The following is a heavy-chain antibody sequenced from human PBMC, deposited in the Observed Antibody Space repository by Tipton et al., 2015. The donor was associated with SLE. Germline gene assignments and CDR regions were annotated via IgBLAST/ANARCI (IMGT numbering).Heavy chain of an antibody. CDR3: ARLGGNDAYYFDY. D-gene: IGHD1-1*01. J-gene: IGHJ4*02. CDR2: IYYSGST. CDR1: GGSISSYY. V-gene: IGHV4-59*12. Sequence: LRLSCTVSGGSISSYYWSWIRQPPGKGLEWIGYIYYSGSTNYNPSLKSRVTISVDTSKNQFSLKLSSVTAADTAGYYCARLGGNDAYYFDYWGQGTLVTVSS.